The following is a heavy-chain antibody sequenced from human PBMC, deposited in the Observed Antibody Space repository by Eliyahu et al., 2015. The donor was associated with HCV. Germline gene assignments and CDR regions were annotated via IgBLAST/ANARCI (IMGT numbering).Heavy chain of an antibody. Sequence: QITLKESGPTLVKPTQILTLTCTFSGFSLSSSGXGVGLXRQPPGXALEWLALIYWXDDKXYSPSLKSRLTITEDTXKNHVVLTMTNMDPVDTATYYCGHSTYDSSGYYYVDYWGQGTLVTVSS. CDR2: IYWXDDK. J-gene: IGHJ4*02. D-gene: IGHD3-22*01. CDR3: GHSTYDSSGYYYVDY. CDR1: GFSLSSSGXG. V-gene: IGHV2-5*01.